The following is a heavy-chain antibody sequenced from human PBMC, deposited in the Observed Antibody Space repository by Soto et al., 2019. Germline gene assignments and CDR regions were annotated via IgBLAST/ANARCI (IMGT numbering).Heavy chain of an antibody. J-gene: IGHJ5*02. V-gene: IGHV3-74*01. D-gene: IGHD2-21*02. CDR1: GFTFSSYW. CDR3: ARGGAYCGGDCYDSWFDP. Sequence: EVQLVESGGGLVQPGGSLRLSCAASGFTFSSYWMHWVRQAPGKGLVWVSRINSDGSSTSYADSVKGRFTISRDNAKNTLYLQMNSLRAEDTAVYYRARGGAYCGGDCYDSWFDPWGQGTLVTVSS. CDR2: INSDGSST.